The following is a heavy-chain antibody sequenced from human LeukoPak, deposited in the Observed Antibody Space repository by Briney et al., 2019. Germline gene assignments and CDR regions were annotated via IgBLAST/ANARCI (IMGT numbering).Heavy chain of an antibody. Sequence: PGKSLRLSCAASGFTFSSYGMHWVRQAPGKGLEWVAVIWYDGSNKYYADSVKGRFTISRDNSKNTLYLQMNSRRAEDTAVYYCARNRRGSSWLRYFDYWGQGTLVTVSS. CDR1: GFTFSSYG. CDR3: ARNRRGSSWLRYFDY. V-gene: IGHV3-33*01. D-gene: IGHD6-13*01. CDR2: IWYDGSNK. J-gene: IGHJ4*02.